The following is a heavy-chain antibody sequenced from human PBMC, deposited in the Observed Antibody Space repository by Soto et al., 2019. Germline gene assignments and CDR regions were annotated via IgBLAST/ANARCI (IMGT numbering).Heavy chain of an antibody. CDR1: GFTFSGSA. D-gene: IGHD6-13*01. CDR3: TRHAAGHDY. J-gene: IGHJ4*02. CDR2: IRSKANSYAT. V-gene: IGHV3-73*01. Sequence: GGSLRLSCAASGFTFSGSAMHWVRQASGKGLEWGGRIRSKANSYATAYAASVKGRFTISRDDSKNTAYLQMNSLKTEDTAVYYCTRHAAGHDYWGQGTLVTVSS.